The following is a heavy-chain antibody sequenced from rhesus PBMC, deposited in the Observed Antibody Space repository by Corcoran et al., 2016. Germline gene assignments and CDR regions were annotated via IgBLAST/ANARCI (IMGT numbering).Heavy chain of an antibody. D-gene: IGHD6-25*01. CDR2: IIPLVGIT. CDR3: ARVGYSGSWNAFSFDY. J-gene: IGHJ4*01. CDR1: GFTFGSYA. Sequence: QVQLVQSGAEVKKPGASVKVSCKASGFTFGSYAISWVRQAPGQGLEWMGVIIPLVGITNYAKTFQGRVTITADTSTSTAYMELSSLRSEDTAVYYCARVGYSGSWNAFSFDYWGQGVLVTVSS. V-gene: IGHV1-198*02.